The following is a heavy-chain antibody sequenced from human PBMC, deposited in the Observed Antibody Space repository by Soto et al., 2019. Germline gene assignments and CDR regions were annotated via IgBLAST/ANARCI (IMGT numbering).Heavy chain of an antibody. D-gene: IGHD3-3*01. Sequence: ASVKVSCKASGYTFTSYDINWVRQATGQGLEWMGWMNPNSGNTGYAQKFQGRVTMTRNTSISTAYMELSSLRSEDTAVYYCARGPRQCYDFWSGYPAPYYYYYMDVWGKGTTVTVSS. CDR1: GYTFTSYD. CDR2: MNPNSGNT. J-gene: IGHJ6*03. V-gene: IGHV1-8*01. CDR3: ARGPRQCYDFWSGYPAPYYYYYMDV.